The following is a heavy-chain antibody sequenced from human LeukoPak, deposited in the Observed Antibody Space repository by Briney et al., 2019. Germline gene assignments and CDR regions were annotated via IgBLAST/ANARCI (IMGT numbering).Heavy chain of an antibody. V-gene: IGHV1-2*02. CDR2: ISPKSGGT. J-gene: IGHJ4*02. CDR3: ARGLERTKFDY. Sequence: GASVKVSCKASGYTFTDYYIHWVRQAPGQGLEWMGWISPKSGGTKYVRKFQGRVTMIRDTSITTAYMELSRLSSDDTAVYYCARGLERTKFDYWGQGTLVTVSS. CDR1: GYTFTDYY.